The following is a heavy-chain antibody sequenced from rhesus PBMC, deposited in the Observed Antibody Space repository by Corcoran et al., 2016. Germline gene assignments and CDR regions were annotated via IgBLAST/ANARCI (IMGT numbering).Heavy chain of an antibody. CDR1: GGSISSSY. CDR2: IGGRSVST. D-gene: IGHD5-12*01. Sequence: QLQLQESGPGLVKPSETLSLTCAVSGGSISSSYWSWIRQAPGKGLEWIGYIGGRSVSTNNNPSLKSRVTLSVDTSNNQLSLKLSSVTAADTAVYYCARPDRGYSYSYGLVYWGQGVLVTVSS. J-gene: IGHJ4*01. V-gene: IGHV4-169*01. CDR3: ARPDRGYSYSYGLVY.